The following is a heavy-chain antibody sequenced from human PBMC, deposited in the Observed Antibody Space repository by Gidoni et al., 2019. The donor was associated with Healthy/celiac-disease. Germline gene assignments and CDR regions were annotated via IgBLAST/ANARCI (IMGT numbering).Heavy chain of an antibody. J-gene: IGHJ4*02. V-gene: IGHV4-34*01. D-gene: IGHD6-13*01. Sequence: QVHPQPWGAGLLKPSEHLPLTCAVYGGPFSGYYWRCIHHPPGKGLEWIGEINHSGSTNYNPSLKSRVTISVDTSKNQFSLKLSSVPAADTAVYYCASRVIAAATFDYWGQGTLVTVSS. CDR3: ASRVIAAATFDY. CDR2: INHSGST. CDR1: GGPFSGYY.